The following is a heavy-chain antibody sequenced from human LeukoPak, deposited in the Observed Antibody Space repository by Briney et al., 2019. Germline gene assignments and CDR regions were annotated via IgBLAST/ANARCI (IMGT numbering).Heavy chain of an antibody. J-gene: IGHJ4*02. CDR2: ISAYNGNT. CDR3: ARVKSWELQSGPIDY. CDR1: GYTFTSYG. D-gene: IGHD1-26*01. Sequence: ASVKVSCKASGYTFTSYGISWVRQAPGQGLEWMGWISAYNGNTNYAQKLQGRVTMTTDTSTSTAYMELRSLRSEDTAVYYCARVKSWELQSGPIDYWGQGTLVTVSS. V-gene: IGHV1-18*01.